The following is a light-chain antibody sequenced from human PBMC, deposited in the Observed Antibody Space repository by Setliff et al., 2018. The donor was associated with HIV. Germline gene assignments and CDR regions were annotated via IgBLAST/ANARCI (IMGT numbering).Light chain of an antibody. CDR1: SSDVGGYTY. J-gene: IGLJ1*01. Sequence: QSVLTQPASVSGSPGQSITISCAGISSDVGGYTYVSWYQQHPGKAPKLMIYDVSNRPSGVSIRFSGPKSGNTASLTISGLQAEDEADYYCSSYTSTPLYVFGTGTKVTVL. V-gene: IGLV2-14*03. CDR2: DVS. CDR3: SSYTSTPLYV.